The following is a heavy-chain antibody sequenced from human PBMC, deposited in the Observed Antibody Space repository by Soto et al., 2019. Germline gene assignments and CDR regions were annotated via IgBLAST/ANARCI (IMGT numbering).Heavy chain of an antibody. Sequence: QVQLQESGPGLVKPSQTLSLTCTVSGGSISSGGYYWSWIRQHPGKGLEWIGYIYYSGSIYYNPSLKSRVTISVDTSKKPFSLTLSSLTAAATAVYYCSGAGRVVSGDYCYGMDVWGQGNTVTVSS. CDR2: IYYSGSI. CDR1: GGSISSGGYY. D-gene: IGHD3-10*01. V-gene: IGHV4-31*03. J-gene: IGHJ6*02. CDR3: SGAGRVVSGDYCYGMDV.